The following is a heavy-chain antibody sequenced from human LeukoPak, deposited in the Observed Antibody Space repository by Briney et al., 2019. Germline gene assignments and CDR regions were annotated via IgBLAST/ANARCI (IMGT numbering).Heavy chain of an antibody. CDR2: MNPNSGNT. Sequence: GASVKVSCKASGYTFTSYDINWVRQATGQGLEWMGWMNPNSGNTGYAQKFQGRVTMTRNTPISTAYMELSSLRSEDAAVYYCARVVAWELRTDYWGQGTLVTVSS. V-gene: IGHV1-8*01. J-gene: IGHJ4*02. CDR1: GYTFTSYD. D-gene: IGHD1-26*01. CDR3: ARVVAWELRTDY.